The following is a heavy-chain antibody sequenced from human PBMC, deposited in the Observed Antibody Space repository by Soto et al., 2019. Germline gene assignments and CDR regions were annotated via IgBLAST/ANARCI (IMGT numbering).Heavy chain of an antibody. CDR2: INHSGST. CDR3: ARGNGIFDY. D-gene: IGHD1-26*01. J-gene: IGHJ4*02. Sequence: SETLSLTCAVYGGSFSNYYWSWIRQPPGKGLRWIGEINHSGSTNNNPSLKSRVTILVDTSKNQFSLKLSSVTAADAAVYYCARGNGIFDYWGQGTLVTVSS. V-gene: IGHV4-34*01. CDR1: GGSFSNYY.